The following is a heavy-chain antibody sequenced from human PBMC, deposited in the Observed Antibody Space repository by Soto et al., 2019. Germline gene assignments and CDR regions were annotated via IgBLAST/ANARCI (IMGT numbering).Heavy chain of an antibody. CDR2: ISNDGRDK. V-gene: IGHV3-30*18. CDR1: GFTFNNYG. CDR3: AKDQGIAASHGID. J-gene: IGHJ3*01. D-gene: IGHD6-13*01. Sequence: QVQLVESGGGVVQPGRSLRLSCAASGFTFNNYGMHWVRQAPGKGPEWVAAISNDGRDKYYGDSVKGRLTISRDNSKNTVYLQMNSLRADDTAVYYCAKDQGIAASHGIDWGQGTMVTVSS.